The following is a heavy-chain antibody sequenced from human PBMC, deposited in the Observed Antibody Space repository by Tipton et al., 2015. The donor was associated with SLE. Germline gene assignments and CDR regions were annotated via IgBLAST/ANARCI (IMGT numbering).Heavy chain of an antibody. D-gene: IGHD2-21*02. Sequence: TLSLTCSVSGVSISRTSYYWWAWIRQPPGKGLEWIGSIDNRGNTYYTPSLKSRVTISVDTAKNQFSLKLTSVTAADTAVYYCARGMVTWRGAILGVDVWGQGTTVNVSS. CDR3: ARGMVTWRGAILGVDV. J-gene: IGHJ6*02. CDR1: GVSISRTSYY. V-gene: IGHV4-39*07. CDR2: IDNRGNT.